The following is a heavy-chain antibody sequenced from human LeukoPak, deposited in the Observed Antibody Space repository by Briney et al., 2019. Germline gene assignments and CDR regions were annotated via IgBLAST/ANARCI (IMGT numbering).Heavy chain of an antibody. J-gene: IGHJ4*02. CDR3: ARDMDYYDSSGGFDY. CDR1: GGSISSYY. Sequence: SETLSLTCTVSGGSISSYYWSWIRQPPGKGLEWIGYIYYSGSTNYNPSLKSRVTISVDTSKNQFSLKLSSVTAADTAVYYCARDMDYYDSSGGFDYWGQGTLVTVSS. CDR2: IYYSGST. V-gene: IGHV4-59*01. D-gene: IGHD3-22*01.